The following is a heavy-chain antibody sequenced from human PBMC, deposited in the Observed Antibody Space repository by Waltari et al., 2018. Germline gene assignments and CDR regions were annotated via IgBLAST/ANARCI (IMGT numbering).Heavy chain of an antibody. Sequence: QVQLQQWGAGLLKPSETLSLTCVVSGGSFSGYYWSWIRQPPGKGLEWIGEINHSGRTTHHPSLKSRVTISIDTSKIQFSRKLRSVTVADTAVYYCARANTIFGVIRTWYYMDVWGKGTPVTVSS. CDR1: GGSFSGYY. J-gene: IGHJ6*03. CDR3: ARANTIFGVIRTWYYMDV. CDR2: INHSGRT. V-gene: IGHV4-34*01. D-gene: IGHD3-3*01.